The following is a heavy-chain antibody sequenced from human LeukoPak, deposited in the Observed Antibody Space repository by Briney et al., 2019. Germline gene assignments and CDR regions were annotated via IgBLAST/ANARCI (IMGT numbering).Heavy chain of an antibody. CDR2: IYHSGST. Sequence: SETLSLTCTVSGYSISSGYYWGWIRQPPGKGLEWIGSIYHSGSTSYNPSLKSRVTISVDTSKNQFSLQLSSVTATDTAVYYCARAAFYDQIHWFDPWGQGTLVTVSS. D-gene: IGHD2/OR15-2a*01. V-gene: IGHV4-38-2*02. J-gene: IGHJ5*02. CDR1: GYSISSGYY. CDR3: ARAAFYDQIHWFDP.